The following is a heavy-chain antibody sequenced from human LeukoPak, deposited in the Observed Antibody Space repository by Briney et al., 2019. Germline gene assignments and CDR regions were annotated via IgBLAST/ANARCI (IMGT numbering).Heavy chain of an antibody. D-gene: IGHD6-19*01. Sequence: SQTLSLTCTISGDSVSSNSATWYWTRQSPSRGLQWLGRTYYRSMWYFDYAVSVKSRVTINTDTSKNQFSLQLNSVTPEDAAVYYCARYSSAFIDYWGQGTLVTVSS. J-gene: IGHJ4*02. V-gene: IGHV6-1*01. CDR1: GDSVSSNSAT. CDR2: TYYRSMWYF. CDR3: ARYSSAFIDY.